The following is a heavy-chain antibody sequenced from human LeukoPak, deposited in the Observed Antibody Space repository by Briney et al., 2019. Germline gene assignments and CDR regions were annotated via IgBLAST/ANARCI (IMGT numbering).Heavy chain of an antibody. J-gene: IGHJ3*02. Sequence: ASVKVSCKASGYTFTSHDINWVRQATGQGLEWMGWMNPNSGYTGYEQKFQGRVTMTRDTSTSTAYMELSSLRSEDTAVYYCARGSLWNAFDIWGQGTMVTVSS. V-gene: IGHV1-8*01. CDR3: ARGSLWNAFDI. CDR1: GYTFTSHD. D-gene: IGHD3-16*01. CDR2: MNPNSGYT.